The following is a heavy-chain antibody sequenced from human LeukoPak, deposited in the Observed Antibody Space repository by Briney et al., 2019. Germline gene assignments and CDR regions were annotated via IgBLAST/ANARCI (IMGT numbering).Heavy chain of an antibody. CDR3: SRGLGSGNPVDI. J-gene: IGHJ3*02. CDR1: GFTFGAYG. V-gene: IGHV3-49*03. CDR2: IRSKTYGGTA. D-gene: IGHD3-10*01. Sequence: GGSLRLSCAASGFTFGAYGMSWFRQAPGKGREWVGFIRSKTYGGTAEYVASVEGRFTISRDDSKSIAYLQMNSLKAEDTAVYYCSRGLGSGNPVDIWGQGTMVTVS.